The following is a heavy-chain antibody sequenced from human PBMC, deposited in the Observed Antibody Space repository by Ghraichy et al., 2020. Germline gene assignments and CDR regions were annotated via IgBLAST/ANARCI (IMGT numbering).Heavy chain of an antibody. D-gene: IGHD3-22*01. Sequence: TLSLTCTVSGGSISSSSYYWGWIRQPPGKGLEWIGSIYYSGSTYYNPSLKSRVTISVDTSKNQFSLKLSSVTAADTAVYYCARLDYYDSSGYYTTAHFPDYWGQGTLVTVSS. CDR3: ARLDYYDSSGYYTTAHFPDY. CDR1: GGSISSSSYY. CDR2: IYYSGST. J-gene: IGHJ4*02. V-gene: IGHV4-39*01.